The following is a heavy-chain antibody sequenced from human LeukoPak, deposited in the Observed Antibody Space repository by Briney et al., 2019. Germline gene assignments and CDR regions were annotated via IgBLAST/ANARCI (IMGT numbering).Heavy chain of an antibody. CDR1: GFTFGVYG. CDR2: IWYDGSHK. D-gene: IGHD3-16*01. CDR3: AREQNASDDALDI. V-gene: IGHV3-33*01. Sequence: PGGCLRLSCAASGFTFGVYGMQWVRQAPGKGLEWVADIWYDGSHKYYADSVKGRFTVSRDNSKNTLDLQMSSLRAEDTAVYYCAREQNASDDALDIWGQGTLVTVSS. J-gene: IGHJ3*02.